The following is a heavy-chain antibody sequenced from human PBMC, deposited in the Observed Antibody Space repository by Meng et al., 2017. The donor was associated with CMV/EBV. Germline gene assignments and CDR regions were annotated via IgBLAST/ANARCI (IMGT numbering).Heavy chain of an antibody. CDR1: GFTFSSYW. CDR2: INSDGSST. J-gene: IGHJ4*02. V-gene: IGHV3-74*01. Sequence: GESLKISCTASGFTFSSYWMHWVRQAPGKGLVWVSRINSDGSSTSYADSVKGRFTISRDNAKNTLYLQMNSLRAEDTAVYYCEREAAAGAPDYWGQCTLVPVSS. D-gene: IGHD6-13*01. CDR3: EREAAAGAPDY.